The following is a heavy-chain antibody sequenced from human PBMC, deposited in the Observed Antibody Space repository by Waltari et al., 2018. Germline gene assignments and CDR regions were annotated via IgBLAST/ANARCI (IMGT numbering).Heavy chain of an antibody. V-gene: IGHV3-21*01. CDR3: ATSIAAAGTNNWFDP. CDR2: ISSSSSYI. Sequence: EVQLVESGGGLVKPGGSLKLSCAASGFTFSSYSMNWVLQAPGKGLEWVSSISSSSSYIYYADSVKGRFTISRDNAKNSLYLQMNSLRAEDTAVYYCATSIAAAGTNNWFDPWGQGTLVTVSS. D-gene: IGHD6-13*01. J-gene: IGHJ5*02. CDR1: GFTFSSYS.